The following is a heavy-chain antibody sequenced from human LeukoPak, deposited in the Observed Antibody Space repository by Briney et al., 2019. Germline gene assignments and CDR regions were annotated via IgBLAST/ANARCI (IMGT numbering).Heavy chain of an antibody. CDR3: ARDRMGATGNFDY. Sequence: PGGSLRLSCAASGYIFYDNALSWVRHAPGEGLEGVSTINWNGEYITYAHSGRGRFTISRDHAKNSVYLQMDSLRVEDTALYYCARDRMGATGNFDYWGQGTLVTVSS. D-gene: IGHD1-26*01. CDR1: GYIFYDNA. CDR2: INWNGEYI. J-gene: IGHJ4*02. V-gene: IGHV3-20*04.